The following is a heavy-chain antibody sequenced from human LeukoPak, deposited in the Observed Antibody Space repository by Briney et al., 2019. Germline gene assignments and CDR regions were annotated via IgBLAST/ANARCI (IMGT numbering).Heavy chain of an antibody. V-gene: IGHV4-34*01. Sequence: SETLSLTCAVYGGSFSGYHWSWIRQPPGKGLEWIGEINHSGSTNYNPSLKSRVTISVDTSKNQFSLKVSSVTAADTAVYYCARLRIRDIVVVPAAIGGDAFDIWGQGTMVTVSS. CDR1: GGSFSGYH. D-gene: IGHD2-2*01. CDR3: ARLRIRDIVVVPAAIGGDAFDI. J-gene: IGHJ3*02. CDR2: INHSGST.